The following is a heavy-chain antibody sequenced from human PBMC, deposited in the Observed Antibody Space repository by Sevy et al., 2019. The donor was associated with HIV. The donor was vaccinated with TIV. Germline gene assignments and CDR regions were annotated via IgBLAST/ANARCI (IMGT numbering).Heavy chain of an antibody. V-gene: IGHV2-5*01. J-gene: IGHJ3*02. CDR2: IYWNDDK. D-gene: IGHD3-3*01. Sequence: SGPTLVNPTQTLTLTCTFSGFSLTTREVGVGWIRQPPGKALEWLALIYWNDDKRYSPSRKSRLRITKDTSKNQVVLKMRNMDLVASATYYCDRTSYVTAGYSTHDDFDIWGQGTMVTVSS. CDR3: DRTSYVTAGYSTHDDFDI. CDR1: GFSLTTREVG.